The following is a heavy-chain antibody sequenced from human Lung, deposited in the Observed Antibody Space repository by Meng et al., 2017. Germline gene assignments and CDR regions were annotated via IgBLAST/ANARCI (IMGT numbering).Heavy chain of an antibody. V-gene: IGHV1-18*01. Sequence: QVQLVQSGAEGKKPGDSVRVSCKASGYTFTFYGISWVRQAPGQGLEWMGWISAYNGNTKYAQKLQDRVTMTTDTSTSTAYMELRSLRSDDTAVYYCARRGRYYDSSGLFDYWGQGTLVTVSS. CDR3: ARRGRYYDSSGLFDY. D-gene: IGHD3-22*01. CDR2: ISAYNGNT. CDR1: GYTFTFYG. J-gene: IGHJ4*02.